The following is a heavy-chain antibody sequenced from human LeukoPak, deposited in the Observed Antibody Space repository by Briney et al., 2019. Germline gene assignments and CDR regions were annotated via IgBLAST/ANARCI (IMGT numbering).Heavy chain of an antibody. J-gene: IGHJ4*02. V-gene: IGHV4-59*01. CDR2: IYYSGST. Sequence: PSETLSLTCTVSGGSISSYYWSWIRQSRGKGLEWIGYIYYSGSTNYNPSLKSRVTISVDTSKNQFSLKVSSVTAADTAVYYCARAHRDYSYGYYFDYWGQGTLVTVSS. CDR3: ARAHRDYSYGYYFDY. D-gene: IGHD4-17*01. CDR1: GGSISSYY.